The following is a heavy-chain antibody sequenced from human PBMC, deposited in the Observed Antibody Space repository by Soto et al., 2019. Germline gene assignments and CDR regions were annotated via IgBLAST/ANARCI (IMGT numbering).Heavy chain of an antibody. V-gene: IGHV1-24*01. Sequence: GASVKVSCKVSGYTLTELYMHWVRQSPGQGLEWMGGFDPEDGETIYAQKFQGRVTMTEDTSTDTAYMELSSLRSEDTAVYYCATYSSGWYGIFDYWGQGTLVTVSS. CDR2: FDPEDGET. CDR1: GYTLTELY. D-gene: IGHD6-19*01. CDR3: ATYSSGWYGIFDY. J-gene: IGHJ4*02.